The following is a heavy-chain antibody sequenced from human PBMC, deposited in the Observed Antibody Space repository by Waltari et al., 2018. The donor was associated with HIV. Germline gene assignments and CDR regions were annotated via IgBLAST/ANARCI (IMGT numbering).Heavy chain of an antibody. CDR2: INSDGSST. J-gene: IGHJ6*02. V-gene: IGHV3-74*01. CDR1: GFTFSSDW. Sequence: EVQLVESGGGLVQPGGSLRLSCAASGFTFSSDWSPWAREAPGKGLVWVSLINSDGSSTSYADSVKGRFTISRDNAKNTLYLQMNSLRAEDTAVYYCASGYSSSWRSDYYYYGMDVWGQGTTVTVSS. CDR3: ASGYSSSWRSDYYYYGMDV. D-gene: IGHD6-13*01.